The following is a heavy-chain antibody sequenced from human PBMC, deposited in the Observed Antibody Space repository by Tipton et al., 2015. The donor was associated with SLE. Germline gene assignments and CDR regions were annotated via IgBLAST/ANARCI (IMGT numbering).Heavy chain of an antibody. Sequence: SLRLSCAASGFTFSSYAMSWVRQAPGKGLEWVSAISGSGGSTYYADSVKGRFTISRDNSKNTLYLRMNSLRAEDTAVYYCARGEGSYADHPIDYWGQGTLVTVSS. CDR1: GFTFSSYA. V-gene: IGHV3-23*01. J-gene: IGHJ4*02. D-gene: IGHD1-26*01. CDR2: ISGSGGST. CDR3: ARGEGSYADHPIDY.